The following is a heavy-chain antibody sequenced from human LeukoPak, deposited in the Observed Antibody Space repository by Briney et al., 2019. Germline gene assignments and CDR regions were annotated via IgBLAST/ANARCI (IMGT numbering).Heavy chain of an antibody. CDR1: GGSISSYY. Sequence: SETLSLTCTVSGGSISSYYWSWIRQPPGKGLEWIGYIYYSGSTNYNPSLKSRVTISVDTSKNQFSLKLSSVTAADTAVYYCATLYYYDSSGHYYWGQGTLVTVSS. V-gene: IGHV4-59*08. CDR2: IYYSGST. D-gene: IGHD3-22*01. J-gene: IGHJ4*02. CDR3: ATLYYYDSSGHYY.